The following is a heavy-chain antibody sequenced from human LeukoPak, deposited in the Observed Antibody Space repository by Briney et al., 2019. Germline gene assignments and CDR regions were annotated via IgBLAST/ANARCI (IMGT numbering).Heavy chain of an antibody. CDR1: GLTFSSYN. CDR3: AREWYYYGSGSYLFDP. CDR2: ISSGNSNI. D-gene: IGHD3-10*01. J-gene: IGHJ5*02. V-gene: IGHV3-48*01. Sequence: GGSLRLSCAASGLTFSSYNMNWVRQAPGKGLEWVSYISSGNSNIYYADSVKGRFTISRDNAKNSLYLQMNSLRAEDTAVYYCAREWYYYGSGSYLFDPWGQGTLVTVSS.